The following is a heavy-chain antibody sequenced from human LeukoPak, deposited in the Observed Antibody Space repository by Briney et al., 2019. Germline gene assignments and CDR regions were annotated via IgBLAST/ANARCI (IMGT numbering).Heavy chain of an antibody. CDR1: GGSISSSSYY. J-gene: IGHJ5*02. D-gene: IGHD6-6*01. CDR2: IYYTGST. CDR3: ARQVSSGGNNWFDP. V-gene: IGHV4-39*01. Sequence: PSETLSLTCTVSGGSISSSSYYWGWIRQPPGKGLEWIDMIYYTGSTYYNPSLKSRVTISVHPSKNQSSLKLRSVTAADTAVYYCARQVSSGGNNWFDPWGQGTLVTVSS.